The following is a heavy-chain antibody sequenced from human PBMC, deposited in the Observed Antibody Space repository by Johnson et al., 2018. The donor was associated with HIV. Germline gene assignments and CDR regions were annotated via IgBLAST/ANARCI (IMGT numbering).Heavy chain of an antibody. CDR2: ISYDGSNK. Sequence: QVQLVESGGGLVQPGGSLRLSCAASGFTFSSYWMHWVRQAPGKGLEWVAVISYDGSNKYYADSVKGRFTISRDNSKNTLYLQMNSLRAEDTAVYYCAREMRWPSKAAFDIWGQGTMVTVSS. CDR3: AREMRWPSKAAFDI. V-gene: IGHV3-30-3*01. CDR1: GFTFSSYW. J-gene: IGHJ3*02. D-gene: IGHD5-24*01.